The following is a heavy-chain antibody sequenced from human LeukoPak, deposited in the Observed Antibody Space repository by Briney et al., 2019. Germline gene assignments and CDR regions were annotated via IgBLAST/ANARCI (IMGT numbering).Heavy chain of an antibody. Sequence: SETLSLTCTVSGYSISSSYYWGWIRQPPGKGLEWIGSIYHSGSTNYNPTLKSRVTISVDTSKNQFSLKLSSVTAADTAVYYCARDTYCSSTSCPGGWFDPWGQGTLVTVSS. CDR2: IYHSGST. CDR3: ARDTYCSSTSCPGGWFDP. D-gene: IGHD2-2*01. J-gene: IGHJ5*02. V-gene: IGHV4-38-2*02. CDR1: GYSISSSYY.